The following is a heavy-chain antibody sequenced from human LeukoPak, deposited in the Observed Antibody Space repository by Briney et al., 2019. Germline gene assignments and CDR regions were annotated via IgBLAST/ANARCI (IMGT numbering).Heavy chain of an antibody. D-gene: IGHD3-10*01. J-gene: IGHJ6*04. CDR2: IISIFGTA. V-gene: IGHV1-69*13. Sequence: SVKVSCKASGGTFRSYAISWVRQAPGQGVEWMGGIISIFGTAKYEKKFQGRVTITADDSTSTAYMELSSLQSEDTAVYYWARGGRMVRGASRSYYYGMDVWGKGTTVTVSS. CDR1: GGTFRSYA. CDR3: ARGGRMVRGASRSYYYGMDV.